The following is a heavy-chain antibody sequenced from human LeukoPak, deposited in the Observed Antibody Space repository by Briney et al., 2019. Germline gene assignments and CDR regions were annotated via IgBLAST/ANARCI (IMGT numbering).Heavy chain of an antibody. D-gene: IGHD6-19*01. Sequence: PSDTLSLTCTVSGDSISTSSNYWGWIRQLPGKGLEWIVSVYRSGSSYYNPSLNNRVTISVDTSKNQFTLNLTSVTAADTAVYYCARRGTSGWAYYFDFWGQGSPLTVSS. CDR1: GDSISTSSNY. J-gene: IGHJ4*02. V-gene: IGHV4-39*01. CDR2: VYRSGSS. CDR3: ARRGTSGWAYYFDF.